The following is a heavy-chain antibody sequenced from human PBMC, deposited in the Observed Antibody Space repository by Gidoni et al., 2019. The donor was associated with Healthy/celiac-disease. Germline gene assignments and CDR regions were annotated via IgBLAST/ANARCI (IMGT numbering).Heavy chain of an antibody. CDR3: ARDSGRGYFDY. J-gene: IGHJ4*02. V-gene: IGHV3-13*01. Sequence: EVQLVESGGGLVQPGGSLRLSCAASGFTFSSYDMHWVRQATGKGLEWVSAIGTAGDTYYPGSVKGRFTISRENAKNSLYLQMNSLRAGDTAVYYCARDSGRGYFDYWGQGTLVTVSS. CDR1: GFTFSSYD. D-gene: IGHD6-25*01. CDR2: IGTAGDT.